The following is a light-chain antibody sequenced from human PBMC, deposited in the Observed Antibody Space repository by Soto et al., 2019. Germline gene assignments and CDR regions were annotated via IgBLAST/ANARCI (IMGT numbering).Light chain of an antibody. CDR2: GAS. CDR1: QSISGSL. Sequence: DIVLTQSPGTLYLSPGERATLSCRASQSISGSLLAWYQQKGGQAPRLLIYGASSRATGIPDRFSGSASGTDFTFIISRLEPEDFAGYYCHQYGSIPHTFGQGTKLETK. V-gene: IGKV3-20*01. J-gene: IGKJ2*01. CDR3: HQYGSIPHT.